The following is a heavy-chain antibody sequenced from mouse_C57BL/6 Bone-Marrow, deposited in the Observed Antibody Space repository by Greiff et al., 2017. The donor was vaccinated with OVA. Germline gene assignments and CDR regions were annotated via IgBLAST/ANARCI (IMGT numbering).Heavy chain of an antibody. CDR3: ARSMRIYYDYELAY. CDR2: INPSSGYT. J-gene: IGHJ3*01. Sequence: QVHVKQSGAELAKPGASVKLSCKASGYTFTSYWMHWVKQRPGQGLEWIGYINPSSGYTKYNQKFKDKATLTADKSSSTAYMQLRSLTYEDSAVYYCARSMRIYYDYELAYGGQGTLVTVSA. CDR1: GYTFTSYW. V-gene: IGHV1-7*01. D-gene: IGHD2-4*01.